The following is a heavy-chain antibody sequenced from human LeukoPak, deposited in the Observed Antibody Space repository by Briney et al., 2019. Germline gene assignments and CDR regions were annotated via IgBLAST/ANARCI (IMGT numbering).Heavy chain of an antibody. CDR3: ARDTAMGFDY. J-gene: IGHJ4*02. D-gene: IGHD5-18*01. CDR2: IYCREST. V-gene: IGHV4-59*13. CDR1: GRSISIYY. Sequence: SETLSLTCTVSGRSISIYYGRWIRHPPGRGLEWIGYIYCRESTNYNPSRKTRVTISVNTSKNQFSLKLRAVTAAETAGYYCARDTAMGFDYWGQGTLVTVSS.